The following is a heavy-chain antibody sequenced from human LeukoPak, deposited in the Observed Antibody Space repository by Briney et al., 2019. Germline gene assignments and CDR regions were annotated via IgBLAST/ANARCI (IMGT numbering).Heavy chain of an antibody. CDR1: GFTFSSYG. V-gene: IGHV3-33*01. CDR3: ASWGGSSRHPSYYYYYMDV. D-gene: IGHD6-13*01. Sequence: PGGSLRLSCAASGFTFSSYGMHWVRQAPGKGLEWVAVIWYDGSNKYYADSVKGRFTISRDNSKNTLYLQMNSLRAEDTAVYYCASWGGSSRHPSYYYYYMDVWGKGTTVTVSS. J-gene: IGHJ6*03. CDR2: IWYDGSNK.